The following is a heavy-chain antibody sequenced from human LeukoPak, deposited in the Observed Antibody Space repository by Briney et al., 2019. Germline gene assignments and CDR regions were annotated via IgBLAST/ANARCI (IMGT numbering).Heavy chain of an antibody. CDR1: GFTFSSYA. CDR2: ISGSGGST. CDR3: AKDSYDSSGYYGCFDY. D-gene: IGHD3-22*01. V-gene: IGHV3-23*01. J-gene: IGHJ4*02. Sequence: GGSLRLSCAASGFTFSSYAMSWVRQAPGKGLEWVSAISGSGGSTYYADSVKGRFTISRDNSENTLHLQMNSLRAEDTAVYYCAKDSYDSSGYYGCFDYWGQGTLVTVSS.